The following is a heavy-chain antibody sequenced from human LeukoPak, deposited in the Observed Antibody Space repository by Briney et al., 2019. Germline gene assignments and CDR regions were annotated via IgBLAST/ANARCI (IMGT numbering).Heavy chain of an antibody. D-gene: IGHD5-24*01. V-gene: IGHV3-7*01. CDR2: MRYDGSEI. J-gene: IGHJ4*02. Sequence: GGSLRLSCAASGFTFSRFWMSWVRQAPGKGLEWVANMRYDGSEIHYVDSVKGRFTISRHNAKSSVYLQMNSLRAEDTAIYYCAKEATITAYNFDYWGQGALVTVSS. CDR3: AKEATITAYNFDY. CDR1: GFTFSRFW.